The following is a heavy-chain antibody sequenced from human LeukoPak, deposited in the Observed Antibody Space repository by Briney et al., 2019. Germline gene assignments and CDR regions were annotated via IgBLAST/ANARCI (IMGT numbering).Heavy chain of an antibody. J-gene: IGHJ4*02. V-gene: IGHV3-53*01. Sequence: PGGSLRLSCAASGFTVSSNYMSWVRQAPGRGLEWVSGIDYAGGSTNYADSVQGRFTVSRDNSKNTLYLQMNSLRAEDTAIYYCAATRVCGGVLLRPNCLYFEDWGQGTLVTVSS. CDR2: DYAGGST. D-gene: IGHD3-10*01. CDR1: GFTVSSNY. CDR3: AATRVCGGVLLRPNCLYFED.